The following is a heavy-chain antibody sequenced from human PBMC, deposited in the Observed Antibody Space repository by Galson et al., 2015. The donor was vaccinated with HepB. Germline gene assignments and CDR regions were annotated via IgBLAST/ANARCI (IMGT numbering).Heavy chain of an antibody. CDR3: ARVGYGYLFDY. Sequence: LSLTCAVSGDSISSGAYSWTWVRQPPGKGLEWIGYIHDSGRTFYNPSLKGRVTISVDTPENQFSLKLSSVTAADTAVYYCARVGYGYLFDYWGQGNLVTVSS. CDR2: IHDSGRT. V-gene: IGHV4-30-4*07. J-gene: IGHJ4*02. CDR1: GDSISSGAYS. D-gene: IGHD5-18*01.